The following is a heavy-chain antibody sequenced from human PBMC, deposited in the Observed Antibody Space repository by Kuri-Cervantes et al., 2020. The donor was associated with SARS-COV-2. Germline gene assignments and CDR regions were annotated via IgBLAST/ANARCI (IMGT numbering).Heavy chain of an antibody. D-gene: IGHD3-10*01. V-gene: IGHV3-23*01. CDR3: AKPGITMVRGVIYWFDP. J-gene: IGHJ5*02. CDR2: ISGSGGST. Sequence: GESLKISCAASGFTFSSYAMSWVRQAPGKGLEWVSAISGSGGSTYYAGSVKGRFTISRDNSKNTLYLQMNSLRAEDTAVYYCAKPGITMVRGVIYWFDPWGQGTLVTVSS. CDR1: GFTFSSYA.